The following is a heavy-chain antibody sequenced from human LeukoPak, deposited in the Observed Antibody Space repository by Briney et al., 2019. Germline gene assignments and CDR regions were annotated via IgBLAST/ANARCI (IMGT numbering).Heavy chain of an antibody. J-gene: IGHJ4*02. D-gene: IGHD5-18*01. CDR2: IIPILGIA. V-gene: IGHV1-69*04. Sequence: ASVKVSCKASGGTFSSYAISWVRQAPGQGLEWMGRIIPILGIANYAQKLQGRVTMTTDTSTSTAYMELRSLRSDDTAVYYCARDPDTAIFDYWGQGTLVTVSS. CDR1: GGTFSSYA. CDR3: ARDPDTAIFDY.